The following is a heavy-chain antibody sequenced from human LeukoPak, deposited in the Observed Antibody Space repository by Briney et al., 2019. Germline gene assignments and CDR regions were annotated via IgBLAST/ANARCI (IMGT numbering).Heavy chain of an antibody. CDR1: GFTFSSYG. D-gene: IGHD6-13*01. V-gene: IGHV3-30*18. CDR3: AKDRPRYSSSWRATDY. Sequence: GGSLRLSCAASGFTFSSYGMHWVRQAPGKGLEWVAVISYDGSNKYYADSVKGRFTISRDNSKNTLYLQMNSLRAEDTAVYYCAKDRPRYSSSWRATDYWGQGTLVTVSS. CDR2: ISYDGSNK. J-gene: IGHJ4*02.